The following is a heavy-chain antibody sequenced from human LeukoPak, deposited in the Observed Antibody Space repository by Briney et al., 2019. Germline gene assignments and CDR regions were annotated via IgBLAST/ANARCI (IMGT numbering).Heavy chain of an antibody. V-gene: IGHV1-3*01. CDR2: INAGNGNT. J-gene: IGHJ4*02. CDR1: GYTFTSYA. D-gene: IGHD5-24*01. Sequence: ASVKVSCKASGYTFTSYAMHWVRQAPGQRLEWMGWINAGNGNTKYSQKFQGRVTITRDTSASTAYMEMRSLRSEDTAVYYCAREIDRDDYNRFFDYWGQGTLVTVSS. CDR3: AREIDRDDYNRFFDY.